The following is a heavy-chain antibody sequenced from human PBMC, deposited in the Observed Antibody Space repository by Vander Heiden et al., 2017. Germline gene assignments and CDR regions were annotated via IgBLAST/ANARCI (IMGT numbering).Heavy chain of an antibody. Sequence: QVQLVESGGGVVQPGRSLRLSCAASGFTFSSSAMHWVRQAPGKGLGWVAVITYAGSNKYYADSVTGRFTISENDTKNTLYLQMSSLRVEDTAVYYCARDEDYAYYFDYWGQGTLVTVSS. V-gene: IGHV3-30*15. J-gene: IGHJ4*02. CDR1: GFTFSSSA. CDR2: ITYAGSNK. D-gene: IGHD2-2*01. CDR3: ARDEDYAYYFDY.